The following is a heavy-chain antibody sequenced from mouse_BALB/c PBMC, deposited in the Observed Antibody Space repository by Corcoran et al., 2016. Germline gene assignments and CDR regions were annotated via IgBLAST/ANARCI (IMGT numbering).Heavy chain of an antibody. CDR2: IDPANGTT. Sequence: EVQLQQSGAELVKPGASVKLSCTSSGFNIKDTYMHWVKQRPEQGLEWIGRIDPANGTTKYDPKFQGKATITADTSSNTAYLQLSSLTSEDTAVDYCARWEWYFDVWGAGTTVTVSS. CDR3: ARWEWYFDV. J-gene: IGHJ1*01. CDR1: GFNIKDTY. V-gene: IGHV14-3*02. D-gene: IGHD4-1*01.